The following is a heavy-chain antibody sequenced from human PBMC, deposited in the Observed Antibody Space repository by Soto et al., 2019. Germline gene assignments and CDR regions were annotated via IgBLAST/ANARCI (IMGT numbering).Heavy chain of an antibody. CDR3: ARANPALYYYYSMDV. Sequence: SETLSLTCTVSGGSISSYYWSWIRQPPGKGLEWIGYIYYSGSTNYNPSLKSRVTISVDTSKNQFSLKLSSVTAADTAVYYCARANPALYYYYSMDVWGQGTTVTVSS. CDR1: GGSISSYY. V-gene: IGHV4-59*01. D-gene: IGHD7-27*01. CDR2: IYYSGST. J-gene: IGHJ6*02.